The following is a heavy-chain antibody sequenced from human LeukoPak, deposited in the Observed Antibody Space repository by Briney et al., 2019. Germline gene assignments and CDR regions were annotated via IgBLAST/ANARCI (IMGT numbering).Heavy chain of an antibody. Sequence: PGGSLRLSCAASGFSFSSYVMCWVCQAPGKGLEWVSASSGSGGSTYYVDSVKGRSTISRDNSKNTLYLQMNSLRAEDTAVYYCSKGPAFYYDNSGFYFDCWGQGTLVTASS. CDR1: GFSFSSYV. D-gene: IGHD3-22*01. CDR3: SKGPAFYYDNSGFYFDC. CDR2: SSGSGGST. V-gene: IGHV3-23*01. J-gene: IGHJ4*02.